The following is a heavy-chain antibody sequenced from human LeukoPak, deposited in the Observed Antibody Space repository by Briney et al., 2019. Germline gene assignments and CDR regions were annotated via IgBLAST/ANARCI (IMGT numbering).Heavy chain of an antibody. Sequence: SQTLSLTCTVSGGSISTYYWSWIRQPPGKGLEWIGYIYYSGSTNYYPSLKSRVTISLDTSKNQFSLNLSSVTAADTAVYYCARRDYYGSGSQWHWFDPWGQGTLVTVSS. CDR3: ARRDYYGSGSQWHWFDP. CDR2: IYYSGST. D-gene: IGHD3-10*01. J-gene: IGHJ5*02. CDR1: GGSISTYY. V-gene: IGHV4-59*08.